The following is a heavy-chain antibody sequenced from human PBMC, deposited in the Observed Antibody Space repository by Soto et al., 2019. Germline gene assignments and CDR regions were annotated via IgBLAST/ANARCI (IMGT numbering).Heavy chain of an antibody. CDR2: IYYRGST. V-gene: IGHV4-61*01. J-gene: IGHJ1*01. CDR3: ARDPVVYYDSSGWRYFQH. Sequence: SETLSLTCTISGASVSSDSPYWNWMRQPPGKGLECIGYIYYRGSTNYNPSLKSRVTISLDTSKNQFSLKVSSVTAGDTAVYYCARDPVVYYDSSGWRYFQHGGQGTLVNVSS. D-gene: IGHD3-22*01. CDR1: GASVSSDSPY.